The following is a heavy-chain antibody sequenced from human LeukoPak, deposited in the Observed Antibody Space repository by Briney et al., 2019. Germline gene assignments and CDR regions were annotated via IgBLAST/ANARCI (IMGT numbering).Heavy chain of an antibody. CDR3: ASSKLPYSWFDP. V-gene: IGHV3-30-3*01. Sequence: GGSLRLSCAASGFTFSSYAMHWVRQAPGKGLEWVAVISYDGSNKYYADSVKGRFTISRDNSKNTLYLQMNSLRAEDTAVYYCASSKLPYSWFDPWGQGTLVTVSS. D-gene: IGHD2-2*02. CDR2: ISYDGSNK. CDR1: GFTFSSYA. J-gene: IGHJ5*02.